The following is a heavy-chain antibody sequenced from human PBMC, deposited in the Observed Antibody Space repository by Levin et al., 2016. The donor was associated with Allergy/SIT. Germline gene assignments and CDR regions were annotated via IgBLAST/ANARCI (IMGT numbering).Heavy chain of an antibody. CDR3: AKGGRPTFDGPYFYYYGMDV. D-gene: IGHD2/OR15-2a*01. CDR1: GFTFSTYA. CDR2: ISGSGNNT. J-gene: IGHJ6*02. Sequence: GESLKISCAASGFTFSTYAMSWVRQAPGKGLEWVSAISGSGNNTYYADSVKGRFTISRDNSKNTLYLEMNSLRAEDTAVYYSAKGGRPTFDGPYFYYYGMDVWGHGTTVTVSS. V-gene: IGHV3-23*01.